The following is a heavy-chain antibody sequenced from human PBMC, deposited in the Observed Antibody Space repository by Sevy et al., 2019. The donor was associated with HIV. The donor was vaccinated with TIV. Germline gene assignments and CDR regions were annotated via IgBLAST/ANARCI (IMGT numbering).Heavy chain of an antibody. Sequence: GGSLRLSCAASGFTFDDYAMYWVRQAPGKGLEWVSGISWNSGSIGYADSVKGRFTISRDNAKNSLYLQMNSLRAEDTALYYCAKGLATISSGAYYYYYYGMDVWGQGTTVTVSS. CDR3: AKGLATISSGAYYYYYYGMDV. V-gene: IGHV3-9*01. J-gene: IGHJ6*02. CDR1: GFTFDDYA. CDR2: ISWNSGSI. D-gene: IGHD5-12*01.